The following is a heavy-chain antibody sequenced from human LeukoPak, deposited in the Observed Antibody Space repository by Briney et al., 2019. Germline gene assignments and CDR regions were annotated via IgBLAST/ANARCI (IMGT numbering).Heavy chain of an antibody. V-gene: IGHV3-11*01. J-gene: IGHJ5*02. CDR3: AKGVAAVPDNWFDP. CDR2: ISVSGTTI. CDR1: GFTFRDYY. Sequence: PGGSLRLSCAASGFTFRDYYMSWIRQAPGKGLEWVSYISVSGTTIYYADSVKGRFTISRDDAKNSLYLQMNSLRAEDTAVYYCAKGVAAVPDNWFDPWGQGTLVTVSS. D-gene: IGHD6-13*01.